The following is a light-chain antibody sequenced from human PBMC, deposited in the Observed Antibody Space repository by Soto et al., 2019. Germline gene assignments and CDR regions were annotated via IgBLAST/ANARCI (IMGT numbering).Light chain of an antibody. J-gene: IGLJ2*01. Sequence: QSVLTQPPSVSGAPGQRVTISCTGGRSNIGAGYAVHWYQQLPGTAPKLLIYDNTNRPSWVPDRFSASESGTSASLAITGLQSEDEADYYCQSYDTSLSASVFGGGTKLTVL. V-gene: IGLV1-40*01. CDR1: RSNIGAGYA. CDR3: QSYDTSLSASV. CDR2: DNT.